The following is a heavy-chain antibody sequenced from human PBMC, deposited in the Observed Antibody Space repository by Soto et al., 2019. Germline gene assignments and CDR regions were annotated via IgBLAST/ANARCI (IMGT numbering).Heavy chain of an antibody. CDR2: IYYSGST. CDR3: VGNTMVRGGNY. Sequence: SETLSLTCTVSGGSISSSSYYWGWIRQPPGKGLEWIGSIYYSGSTYYNPSLKSRVTISVDTSKNQFSLKLSSVTAADTAVYYCVGNTMVRGGNYWGQGTLVTVSS. D-gene: IGHD3-10*01. J-gene: IGHJ4*02. V-gene: IGHV4-39*01. CDR1: GGSISSSSYY.